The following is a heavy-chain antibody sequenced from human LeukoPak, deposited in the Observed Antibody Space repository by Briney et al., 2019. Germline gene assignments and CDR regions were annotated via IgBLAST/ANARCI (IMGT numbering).Heavy chain of an antibody. D-gene: IGHD3-22*01. Sequence: PGGSLRLSCAASGFTFSSYAMSWVRQAPGKGLEWVSVISGSGIGTYYADSVKGRFTISRDNSKNTLYLQMSSLRAEDTAVYYCAKGLGDCSGGSCNAEYYDSSGYYYPPDYWGQGTLVTVSS. J-gene: IGHJ4*02. CDR2: ISGSGIGT. CDR3: AKGLGDCSGGSCNAEYYDSSGYYYPPDY. V-gene: IGHV3-23*01. CDR1: GFTFSSYA.